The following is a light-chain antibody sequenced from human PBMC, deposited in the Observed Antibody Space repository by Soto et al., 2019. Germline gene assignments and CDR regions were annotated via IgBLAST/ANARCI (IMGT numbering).Light chain of an antibody. J-gene: IGLJ2*01. CDR3: SSYTSSSTLV. Sequence: QSALTQPASVSGSPGQSITISCTGTSSDVGGYNYVSWYQQHPGKAPKLMIYEVSNRPSGVSNRFSGSKSGNTASLTISGFQAEDEADYYCSSYTSSSTLVFGGGAQLTVL. CDR2: EVS. V-gene: IGLV2-14*01. CDR1: SSDVGGYNY.